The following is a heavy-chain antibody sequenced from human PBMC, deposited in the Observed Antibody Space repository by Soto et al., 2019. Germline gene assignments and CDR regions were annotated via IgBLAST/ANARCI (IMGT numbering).Heavy chain of an antibody. D-gene: IGHD5-18*01. CDR3: AREYGDTAMATWYFDY. CDR2: ISAYNGNT. CDR1: GYTFTSYG. Sequence: ASVKVSCKASGYTFTSYGISWVRQAPGQGLEWMGWISAYNGNTNYAQKLQGRVTMATDTSTSTAYMELRSLRSDDTAVYYCAREYGDTAMATWYFDYWGQGTLVTVSS. V-gene: IGHV1-18*04. J-gene: IGHJ4*02.